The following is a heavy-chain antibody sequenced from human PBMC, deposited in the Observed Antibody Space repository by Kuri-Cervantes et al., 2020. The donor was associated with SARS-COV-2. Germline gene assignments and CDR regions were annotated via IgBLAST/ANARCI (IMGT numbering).Heavy chain of an antibody. Sequence: GGPLRLSCAASGFTFSSYSMNWVRQAPGKGLEWVSSISSSSSYIYYADSVKGRFTISRDNAKNSLYLQMNSLRAEDTAVYYCARDGRNSGSVGNYYDSSGYPDYWGQGTLVTVSS. V-gene: IGHV3-21*01. CDR2: ISSSSSYI. J-gene: IGHJ4*02. CDR3: ARDGRNSGSVGNYYDSSGYPDY. CDR1: GFTFSSYS. D-gene: IGHD3-22*01.